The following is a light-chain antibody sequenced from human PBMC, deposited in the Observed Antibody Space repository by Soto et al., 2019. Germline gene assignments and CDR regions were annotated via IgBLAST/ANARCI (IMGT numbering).Light chain of an antibody. Sequence: QSALTQPASVSGSPGQSITISCTGTSSDVGGYNYVSWYQQHPGKAPKFMIYGVRNRPLGVSNRFSGSKSGNTASLTISGVQAEDEADYYCSSYTISSTLVFGGGTKLTVL. CDR3: SSYTISSTLV. V-gene: IGLV2-14*01. CDR2: GVR. CDR1: SSDVGGYNY. J-gene: IGLJ2*01.